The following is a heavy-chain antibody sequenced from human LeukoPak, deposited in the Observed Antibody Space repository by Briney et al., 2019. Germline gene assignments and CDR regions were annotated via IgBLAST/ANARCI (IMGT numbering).Heavy chain of an antibody. D-gene: IGHD1-26*01. J-gene: IGHJ4*02. V-gene: IGHV4-39*01. CDR1: GGSISSSSYY. CDR3: ARRGGSHPFDY. Sequence: SETLSLTCTVSGGSISSSSYYWGWIRQPPGKGLEWIGSIYYSGSTYYNPSLKSRVTIPVDTSKNQFSLKLSSVTAADTAVYYCARRGGSHPFDYWGQGTLVTVSS. CDR2: IYYSGST.